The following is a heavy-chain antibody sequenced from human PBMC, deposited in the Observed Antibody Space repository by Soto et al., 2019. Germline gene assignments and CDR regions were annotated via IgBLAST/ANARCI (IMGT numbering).Heavy chain of an antibody. J-gene: IGHJ4*02. D-gene: IGHD3-3*01. CDR1: GGSFSGYY. V-gene: IGHV4-34*01. CDR2: INHSGST. Sequence: SETLSLTCAVYGGSFSGYYWSWIRQPPGKGLEWIGEINHSGSTNYNPSLKSRVTISVDTSKNQFSLKLSSVTAADTAVYYCAREYGVDYWGQGTLVTVSS. CDR3: AREYGVDY.